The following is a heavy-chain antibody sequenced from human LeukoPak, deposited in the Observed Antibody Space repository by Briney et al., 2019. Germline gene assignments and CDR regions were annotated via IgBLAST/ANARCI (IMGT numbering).Heavy chain of an antibody. V-gene: IGHV4-34*01. Sequence: PSETLSLTCAVYGGSFSGYYWSWIRQPPGKGLEWIGEINHSGSTNYNPSLKSRVTISVDTSKNQFSLKLSSVTAADPAVYSCARGFSGGSLSVWGQGTLVTVSS. D-gene: IGHD1-26*01. CDR2: INHSGST. J-gene: IGHJ4*02. CDR3: ARGFSGGSLSV. CDR1: GGSFSGYY.